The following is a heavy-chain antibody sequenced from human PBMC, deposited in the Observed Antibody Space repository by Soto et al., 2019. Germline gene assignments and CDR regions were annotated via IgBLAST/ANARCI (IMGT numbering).Heavy chain of an antibody. D-gene: IGHD2-2*01. CDR1: GGTFTNYA. CDR3: ARERSVGYCITTTCPKPFYYYAMDV. CDR2: IIPIFGTP. V-gene: IGHV1-69*12. J-gene: IGHJ6*02. Sequence: QVQLVQSGAEVKKPGSSLKVSCKASGGTFTNYAFSWVRQAPGQGLEWMGGIIPIFGTPDYAQKFQGRVTITAAESTRPASMELSSLRSDDTAVYYCARERSVGYCITTTCPKPFYYYAMDVWGQGTTVTVSS.